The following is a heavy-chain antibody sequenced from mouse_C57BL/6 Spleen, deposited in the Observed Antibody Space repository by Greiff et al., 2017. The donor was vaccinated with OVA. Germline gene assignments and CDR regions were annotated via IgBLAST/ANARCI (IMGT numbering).Heavy chain of an antibody. V-gene: IGHV6-3*01. CDR1: GFTFSNYW. CDR2: IRLKSDNYAT. Sequence: EVKLVESGGGLVQPGGSMKLSCVASGFTFSNYWMNWVRQSPEKGLEWVAQIRLKSDNYATHYAESVKGRFTISRDDPKSSVYLQMNNLRAEDTGIYYCTGGGAWFAYWGQGTLVTVSA. CDR3: TGGGAWFAY. J-gene: IGHJ3*01.